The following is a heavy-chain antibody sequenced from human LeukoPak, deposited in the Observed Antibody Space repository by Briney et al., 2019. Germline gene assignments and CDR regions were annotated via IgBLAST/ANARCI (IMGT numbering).Heavy chain of an antibody. J-gene: IGHJ4*02. Sequence: SETLSLTCTVSGGSISSGGYYWSWIRQHPGKGLEWIGYIYYSGSTYYNPSLKSRVTISVDTSKNQFSLKLSSVTAADTAVYYCAKGSGWYLIDYWGQGTLVTVSS. D-gene: IGHD6-19*01. CDR3: AKGSGWYLIDY. CDR1: GGSISSGGYY. V-gene: IGHV4-31*03. CDR2: IYYSGST.